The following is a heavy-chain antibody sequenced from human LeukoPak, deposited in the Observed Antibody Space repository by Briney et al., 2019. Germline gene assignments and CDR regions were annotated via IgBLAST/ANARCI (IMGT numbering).Heavy chain of an antibody. V-gene: IGHV3-74*03. CDR1: GFTFSSYW. CDR2: INSDGYST. CDR3: ARAGSGSYNSFDY. J-gene: IGHJ4*02. D-gene: IGHD6-19*01. Sequence: GGSLRLSCAASGFTFSSYWMHWVRHAPGKGLVWVSRINSDGYSTKYADSVKGRFTISRDNGKNTLYLQMNSLRVEDTAVYYCARAGSGSYNSFDYWGQGTLVTVSS.